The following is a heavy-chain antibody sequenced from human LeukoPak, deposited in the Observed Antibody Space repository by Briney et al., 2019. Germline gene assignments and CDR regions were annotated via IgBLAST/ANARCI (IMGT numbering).Heavy chain of an antibody. CDR1: GGSISSYY. Sequence: PSETLSLTCTVSGGSISSYYWSWIRQPPGKGLEWIGYIYYSGSTNYNPSLKSRVTISVDTSKNQFSLKLSSVTAADTAVYYCARGYSYEGIVYLLGALYFDYGGRGPLVPAPS. J-gene: IGHJ4*02. CDR3: ARGYSYEGIVYLLGALYFDY. V-gene: IGHV4-59*01. D-gene: IGHD3-22*01. CDR2: IYYSGST.